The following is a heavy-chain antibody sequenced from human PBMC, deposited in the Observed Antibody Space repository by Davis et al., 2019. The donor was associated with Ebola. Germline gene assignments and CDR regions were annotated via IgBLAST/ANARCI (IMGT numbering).Heavy chain of an antibody. V-gene: IGHV4-30-4*01. J-gene: IGHJ4*02. CDR2: IYYSGST. Sequence: LRLSCTVSGGSISSGDYYWSWIRQPPGKGLEWIGYIYYSGSTYYNPSLKSRVTISVDTSKNQFSLKLSSVTAADTAVYYCASGWKYYYDSREYWGQGTLVTVSS. D-gene: IGHD3-22*01. CDR1: GGSISSGDYY. CDR3: ASGWKYYYDSREY.